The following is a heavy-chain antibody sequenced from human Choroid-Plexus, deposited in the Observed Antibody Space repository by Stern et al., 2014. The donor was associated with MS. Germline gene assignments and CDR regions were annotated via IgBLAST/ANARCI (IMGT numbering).Heavy chain of an antibody. CDR3: AKDRQYLTYFFDH. J-gene: IGHJ5*02. Sequence: QVHLVESGGGVVQPGRPLRLSCVASGFTFGSCAMHWVRQAPGQGLEWVGGVSHDGSYKYYADSVKGRFTISRDNSQNTLYMQMSSLRPEDTAVYYCAKDRQYLTYFFDHWGQGSLVTVSS. D-gene: IGHD2/OR15-2a*01. CDR1: GFTFGSCA. V-gene: IGHV3-30*18. CDR2: VSHDGSYK.